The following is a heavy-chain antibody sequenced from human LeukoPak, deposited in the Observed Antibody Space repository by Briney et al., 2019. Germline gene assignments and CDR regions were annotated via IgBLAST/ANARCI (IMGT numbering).Heavy chain of an antibody. CDR2: IFYSGST. CDR3: ARVYYGRTYDYWYFDL. D-gene: IGHD3-10*01. V-gene: IGHV4-59*02. CDR1: GGSVSGYY. J-gene: IGHJ2*01. Sequence: SETLSLTCTVSGGSVSGYYWSWIRQPPGKGLEWIGYIFYSGSTNYNPSLKSRVTISVDTSKNQFSLKLSSVTAADTAVYFCARVYYGRTYDYWYFDLWGRGTLVTVSS.